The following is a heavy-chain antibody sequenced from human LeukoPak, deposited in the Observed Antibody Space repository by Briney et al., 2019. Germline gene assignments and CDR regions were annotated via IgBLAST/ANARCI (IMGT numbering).Heavy chain of an antibody. CDR3: GKTTVGYSSGRYPGWPVDY. CDR2: IFGSGGGP. CDR1: GFTFNSYA. V-gene: IGHV3-23*01. Sequence: GGSLRLSCAASGFTFNSYAMYWVRQAPGKGLEWISGIFGSGGGPHYADSVKGRFTISRDNSQEIVYLQLDSLRVEDTALYYCGKTTVGYSSGRYPGWPVDYWGQGALVTVST. D-gene: IGHD2-15*01. J-gene: IGHJ4*02.